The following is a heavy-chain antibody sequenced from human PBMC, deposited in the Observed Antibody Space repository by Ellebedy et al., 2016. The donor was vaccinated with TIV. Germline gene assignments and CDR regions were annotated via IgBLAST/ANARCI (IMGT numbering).Heavy chain of an antibody. Sequence: GESLKISCAASGFTFDDYAMHWVRQAPGKGLEWVSLISWDGGDTYYADSVKGRFTISRDNSRRSLYLQMNNLISEDTALYFCAKGDYYYSGTYSNFDSWGQGTPVTVSS. D-gene: IGHD3-10*01. CDR3: AKGDYYYSGTYSNFDS. CDR1: GFTFDDYA. CDR2: ISWDGGDT. J-gene: IGHJ4*02. V-gene: IGHV3-43D*03.